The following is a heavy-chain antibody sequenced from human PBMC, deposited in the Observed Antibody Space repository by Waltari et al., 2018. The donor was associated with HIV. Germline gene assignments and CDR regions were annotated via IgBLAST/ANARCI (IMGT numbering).Heavy chain of an antibody. CDR2: IRRGNNEK. V-gene: IGHV3-21*04. J-gene: IGHJ4*02. Sequence: DVYLVESGGGVVTTGGSIRLTCEASGFEFRHYSLNRVRQSPMRGLEWVASIRRGNNEKNYLDSVRGRFVISRDNSESSVYLQMDSLREEDTATYFCVRDDPGYGPIDFWGQGTLVIV. D-gene: IGHD3-10*01. CDR3: VRDDPGYGPIDF. CDR1: GFEFRHYS.